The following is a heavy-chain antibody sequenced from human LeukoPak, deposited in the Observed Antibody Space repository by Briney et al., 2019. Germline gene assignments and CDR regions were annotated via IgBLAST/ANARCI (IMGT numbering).Heavy chain of an antibody. CDR1: GGSISSYY. V-gene: IGHV4-4*07. D-gene: IGHD2-8*02. CDR2: IYTSGST. J-gene: IGHJ6*02. Sequence: SETLSLTCTVSGGSISSYYWSWIRQPAGKGLEWIGRIYTSGSTNYNPSPKSRVTISVDTSTNQFSLKMSSVTAADTPVYYCARGPSRAGQYCYYYGMDAWGQGTTVTVSS. CDR3: ARGPSRAGQYCYYYGMDA.